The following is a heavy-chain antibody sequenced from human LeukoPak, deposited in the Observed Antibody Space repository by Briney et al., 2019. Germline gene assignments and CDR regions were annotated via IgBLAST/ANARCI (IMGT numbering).Heavy chain of an antibody. CDR2: INHSGST. J-gene: IGHJ4*02. CDR3: GGATVVPDY. D-gene: IGHD4-17*01. CDR1: GGSFSGYY. V-gene: IGHV4-34*01. Sequence: SETLSLTCAVYGGSFSGYYWSWIRQPPGKGLEWIGEINHSGSTNYNPSLKSRVTISVDTSKNQFSLKLSSVTAADTAVYYCGGATVVPDYWGQGTLVTVSS.